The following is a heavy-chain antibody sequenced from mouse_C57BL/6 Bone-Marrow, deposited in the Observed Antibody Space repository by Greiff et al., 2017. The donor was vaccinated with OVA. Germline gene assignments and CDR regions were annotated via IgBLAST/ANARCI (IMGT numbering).Heavy chain of an antibody. Sequence: QVHVKQPGAELVKPGASVKMSCKASGYTFTSYWITWVKQRPGQGLEWIGDIYPGSGSTNYNEKFKSKATLTVDTSSSTAYMQLRSLTSAAAAVVFCAVLRRSFAYWGQGTLVTVSA. CDR2: IYPGSGST. CDR1: GYTFTSYW. D-gene: IGHD2-12*01. CDR3: AVLRRSFAY. V-gene: IGHV1-55*01. J-gene: IGHJ3*01.